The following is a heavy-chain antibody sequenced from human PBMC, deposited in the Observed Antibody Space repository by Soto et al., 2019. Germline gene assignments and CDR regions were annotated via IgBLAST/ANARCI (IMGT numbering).Heavy chain of an antibody. D-gene: IGHD5-12*01. CDR2: ISKDGDKK. CDR3: AREWSVANPGY. J-gene: IGHJ4*02. V-gene: IGHV3-30-3*01. CDR1: GFTFSNYS. Sequence: GGSLRLSCAASGFTFSNYSMHWVRQAPGKGLEWVAVISKDGDKKYYADSVKGRFTISRDNSKNTLYLQMNSLRPEDTAAHYCAREWSVANPGYWGQGTQVTVSS.